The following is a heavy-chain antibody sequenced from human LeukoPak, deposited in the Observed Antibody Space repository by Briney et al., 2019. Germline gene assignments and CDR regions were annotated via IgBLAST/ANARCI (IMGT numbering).Heavy chain of an antibody. CDR2: ISYDGSNK. J-gene: IGHJ3*02. Sequence: GGSLRLSCAASGFTFSSYAMHWVRQAPGKGLEWVAVISYDGSNKYYADSVKGRFTISRDNYKNTLYLQMNSLRAEDTAVYYCARAGLLWFGELFSAFDIWGQGTMVTVSS. CDR3: ARAGLLWFGELFSAFDI. CDR1: GFTFSSYA. V-gene: IGHV3-30*04. D-gene: IGHD3-10*01.